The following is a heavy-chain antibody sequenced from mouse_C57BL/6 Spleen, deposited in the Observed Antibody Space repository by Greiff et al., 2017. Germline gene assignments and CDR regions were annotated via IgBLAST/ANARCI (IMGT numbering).Heavy chain of an antibody. CDR1: GYTFTDYN. Sequence: VQLQQSGPELVKPGASVKMSCKASGYTFTDYNMHWVKQSPGKSLEWIGYINPNNGGTSYNQKFKGKATLTVNKSSSTAYMELRSLTSEDSAVYYCALPYYYSMDYWGQGTSVTVSS. J-gene: IGHJ4*01. CDR3: ALPYYYSMDY. CDR2: INPNNGGT. V-gene: IGHV1-22*01. D-gene: IGHD2-10*01.